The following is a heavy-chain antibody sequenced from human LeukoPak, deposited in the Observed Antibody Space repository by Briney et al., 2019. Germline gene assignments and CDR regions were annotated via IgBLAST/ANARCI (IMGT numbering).Heavy chain of an antibody. Sequence: PGGSLRLSCAASGFTFSSYGMHWVRQAPGKGLEWVAVISYDGSNKYYADSVKGRFTISRDNSKNTLYLQMNSLRAEDTAVYYCAKGPPLRYFDWLPRDPWGQGTLVTVSS. CDR3: AKGPPLRYFDWLPRDP. CDR2: ISYDGSNK. CDR1: GFTFSSYG. J-gene: IGHJ5*02. V-gene: IGHV3-30*18. D-gene: IGHD3-9*01.